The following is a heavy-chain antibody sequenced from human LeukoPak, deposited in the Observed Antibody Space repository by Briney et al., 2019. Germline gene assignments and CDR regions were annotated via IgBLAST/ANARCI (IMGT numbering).Heavy chain of an antibody. J-gene: IGHJ4*02. CDR2: IYYSGST. CDR3: AREAEDYYDSSGYLFDY. D-gene: IGHD3-22*01. V-gene: IGHV4-59*12. Sequence: SETLSLTCTVSGGSISGYYWNWIRQPPGKGLEWIGYIYYSGSTYYNPSLKSRVTISVDTSKNQFSLKLSSVTAADTAVYYCAREAEDYYDSSGYLFDYWGQGTLVTVSS. CDR1: GGSISGYY.